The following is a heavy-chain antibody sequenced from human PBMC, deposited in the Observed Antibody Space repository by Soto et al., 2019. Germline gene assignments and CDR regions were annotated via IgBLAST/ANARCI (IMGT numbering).Heavy chain of an antibody. D-gene: IGHD2-2*01. CDR1: GGSISSGGYY. CDR2: IYYSGST. V-gene: IGHV4-31*03. CDR3: ARSGLEDIVVVPAADIPENWFDP. Sequence: PSETLSLTCTVSGGSISSGGYYWSWIRQHPGKGLEWIGYIYYSGSTYYNPSLKSRVTISVDTSKNQFSLKLSSVTAADTAVYYCARSGLEDIVVVPAADIPENWFDPWGQGTLVNVS. J-gene: IGHJ5*02.